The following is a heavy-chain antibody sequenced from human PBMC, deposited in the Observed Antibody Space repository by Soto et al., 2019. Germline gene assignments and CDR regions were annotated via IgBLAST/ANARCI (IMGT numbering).Heavy chain of an antibody. Sequence: GASVKVSCKASGYTFTSYYMHWVRQAPGQGLEWMGIINPSGGSTSYAQKFQGRVTMTRDTSTSTVYMELSSLRSEDTAVYYCARDRRIAVAGTGPDAFDIWGQGTMVTVSS. D-gene: IGHD6-19*01. V-gene: IGHV1-46*01. CDR3: ARDRRIAVAGTGPDAFDI. CDR1: GYTFTSYY. CDR2: INPSGGST. J-gene: IGHJ3*02.